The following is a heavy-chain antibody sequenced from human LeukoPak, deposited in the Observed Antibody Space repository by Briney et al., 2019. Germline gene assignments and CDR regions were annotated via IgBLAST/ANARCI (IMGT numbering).Heavy chain of an antibody. Sequence: GGSLRLSCAASGFTFSNYGMRWVRQVPGKGLEWVTFIRYDASNKYYADAVKGRFTISRDNSKNTLYLQMNSLRPEDAAVYYCAKDSGGDRIVWFDSWGQGTLVTVSS. J-gene: IGHJ5*01. CDR1: GFTFSNYG. V-gene: IGHV3-30*02. CDR2: IRYDASNK. CDR3: AKDSGGDRIVWFDS. D-gene: IGHD2-21*02.